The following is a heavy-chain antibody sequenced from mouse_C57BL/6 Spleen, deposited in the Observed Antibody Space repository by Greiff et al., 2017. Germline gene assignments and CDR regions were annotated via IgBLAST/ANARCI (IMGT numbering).Heavy chain of an antibody. CDR3: ARDGSSH. Sequence: EVKLMESGPGLVKPSQSLSLTCSVTGYSITSGYYWNWIRQFPGNKLEWMGYISYDGSNNYNPSLKNRISITRDTSKNQFFLKLNSVTTEDTATYYCARDGSSHWGQGTLVTVSA. CDR1: GYSITSGYY. V-gene: IGHV3-6*01. D-gene: IGHD1-1*01. J-gene: IGHJ3*01. CDR2: ISYDGSN.